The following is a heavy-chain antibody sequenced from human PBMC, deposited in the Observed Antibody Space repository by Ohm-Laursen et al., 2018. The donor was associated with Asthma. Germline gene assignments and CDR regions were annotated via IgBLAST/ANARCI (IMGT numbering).Heavy chain of an antibody. Sequence: GSLRLSCSASGFTFSSYAMSWVRQAPGKGLEWVGRIRSKAAGGTTDDAAPVKGRFSISRDDSKNTLYLQMSSLKTEDTAVYYCATEVLWFGENYGTDVWGQGTTVTVSS. CDR1: GFTFSSYA. CDR3: ATEVLWFGENYGTDV. D-gene: IGHD3-10*01. J-gene: IGHJ6*02. V-gene: IGHV3-15*01. CDR2: IRSKAAGGTT.